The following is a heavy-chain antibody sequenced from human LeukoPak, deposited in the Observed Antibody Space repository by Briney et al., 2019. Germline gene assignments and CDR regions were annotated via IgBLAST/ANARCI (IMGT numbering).Heavy chain of an antibody. D-gene: IGHD5-18*01. V-gene: IGHV4-59*08. Sequence: SETLSLTCTVSGGSISSYYWSWIRQPPGKGLEWIGYIYYSGSTNYNPSLKSRVTISVDTSKNQFPLKLSSVTAADTAVYYCARRSTAMVKKGYYYFDYWGQGTLVTVSS. CDR1: GGSISSYY. J-gene: IGHJ4*02. CDR3: ARRSTAMVKKGYYYFDY. CDR2: IYYSGST.